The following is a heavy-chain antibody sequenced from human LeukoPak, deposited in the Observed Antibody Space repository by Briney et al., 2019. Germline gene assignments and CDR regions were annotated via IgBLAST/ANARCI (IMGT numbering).Heavy chain of an antibody. J-gene: IGHJ4*02. CDR1: GYTFSDYY. CDR3: GRELGYCSSTSCPLYGY. CDR2: INPNSGGT. Sequence: GASVKVSCKASGYTFSDYYVHWVRQAPGQGLEWMGWINPNSGGTSYAQKFQGRVTMTRDTSISTAYMDLSSLRSDDTAVYYCGRELGYCSSTSCPLYGYWGQGTLVTVSS. D-gene: IGHD2-2*01. V-gene: IGHV1-2*02.